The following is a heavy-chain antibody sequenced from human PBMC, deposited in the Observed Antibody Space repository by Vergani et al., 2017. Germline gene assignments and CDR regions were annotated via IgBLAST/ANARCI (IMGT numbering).Heavy chain of an antibody. J-gene: IGHJ6*03. CDR1: GFTFSSYA. CDR3: AREGEAGYCSSTSCYYMDV. D-gene: IGHD2-2*01. Sequence: VQLVESGGGVVQPGRSLRLSCAASGFTFSSYAMHWVRQAPGKGLEWVAVISYDGSNKYYADSVKGRFTISRDNSKNTLYLQMNSLRAEDTAVYYCAREGEAGYCSSTSCYYMDVWGKGTTVTVSS. CDR2: ISYDGSNK. V-gene: IGHV3-30-3*01.